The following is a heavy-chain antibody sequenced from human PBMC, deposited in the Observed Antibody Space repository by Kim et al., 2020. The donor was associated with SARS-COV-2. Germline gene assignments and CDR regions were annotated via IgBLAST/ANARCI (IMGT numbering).Heavy chain of an antibody. Sequence: GGSLRLSCAASGFAFGTHSMNWVRQAPGKGQEWVSSIGGSTNYIYYAYSVKGRFTISRDNAKNSLYLQMSSLRAEDTAVYYCARGGYCSSTSCYFYYY. V-gene: IGHV3-21*01. CDR1: GFAFGTHS. CDR2: IGGSTNYI. CDR3: ARGGYCSSTSCYFYYY. J-gene: IGHJ6*01. D-gene: IGHD2-2*01.